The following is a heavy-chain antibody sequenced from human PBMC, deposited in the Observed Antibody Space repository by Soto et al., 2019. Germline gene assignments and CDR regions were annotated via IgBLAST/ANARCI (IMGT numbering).Heavy chain of an antibody. J-gene: IGHJ5*02. CDR1: EFNSDTYW. CDR2: INRDGSEK. Sequence: VGSLRLSCASSEFNSDTYWMNCVRQAPGKGLEWVANINRDGSEKYYLDSVEGRFTISRDNAKKSLYLQMETLRVEDTAVYFCVGGAGYLMISWGQGTLVTVSS. D-gene: IGHD2-21*01. V-gene: IGHV3-7*03. CDR3: VGGAGYLMIS.